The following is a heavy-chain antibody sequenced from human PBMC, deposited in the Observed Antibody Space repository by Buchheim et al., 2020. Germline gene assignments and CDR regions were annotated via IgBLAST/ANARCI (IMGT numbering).Heavy chain of an antibody. J-gene: IGHJ6*02. Sequence: EVQLVESGGGLVQPGGSLRLSCAASGFTFSSYEMNWVRQAPGKGLEWVSYISSSGSTIYYADSVKGRFTISRGNAKNSLYLQMNSLRAEDTAVYYCARERSSGSYTHYGMDVWGQGTT. CDR3: ARERSSGSYTHYGMDV. CDR2: ISSSGSTI. D-gene: IGHD3-10*01. V-gene: IGHV3-48*03. CDR1: GFTFSSYE.